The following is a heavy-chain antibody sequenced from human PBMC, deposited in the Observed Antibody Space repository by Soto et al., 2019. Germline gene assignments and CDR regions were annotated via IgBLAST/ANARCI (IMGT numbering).Heavy chain of an antibody. CDR2: ISSSSSTI. Sequence: GGSLRLSCAASGFTFSSYSMNWVRQAPGKGLEWVSYISSSSSTIYYADSVKGRFTISRHNSKNTLYLQMNSLRAEDTAVYYCARPCGGDCYGLDYWGQGTLVTVSS. CDR1: GFTFSSYS. D-gene: IGHD2-21*02. CDR3: ARPCGGDCYGLDY. V-gene: IGHV3-48*01. J-gene: IGHJ4*02.